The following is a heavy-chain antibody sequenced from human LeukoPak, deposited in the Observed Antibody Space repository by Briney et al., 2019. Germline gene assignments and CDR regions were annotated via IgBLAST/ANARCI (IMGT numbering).Heavy chain of an antibody. D-gene: IGHD3-22*01. J-gene: IGHJ4*02. V-gene: IGHV3-48*03. CDR1: GFTFSSYE. CDR2: ISSSGSTI. CDR3: AKGPDYYDSSGPGANY. Sequence: GGSLRLSCAASGFTFSSYEMNWVRQAPGKGLEWVSYISSSGSTINYADSVKGRFTISRDNAKNSLYLQMNSLRAEDTAVYYCAKGPDYYDSSGPGANYWGQGTLVTVSS.